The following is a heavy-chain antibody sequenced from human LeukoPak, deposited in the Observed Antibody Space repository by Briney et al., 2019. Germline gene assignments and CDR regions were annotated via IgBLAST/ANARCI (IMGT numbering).Heavy chain of an antibody. D-gene: IGHD3-16*02. CDR3: ARAYDYVWGSYRFDY. V-gene: IGHV4-59*01. Sequence: PSETLSLTCTVSGGSISSYYWSWIRRPPGKGLEWIGYIYYSGSTNYNPSLKSRVTISVDTSKNQFSLKLSSVTAADTAVYYCARAYDYVWGSYRFDYWGQGTLVTVSS. CDR1: GGSISSYY. J-gene: IGHJ4*02. CDR2: IYYSGST.